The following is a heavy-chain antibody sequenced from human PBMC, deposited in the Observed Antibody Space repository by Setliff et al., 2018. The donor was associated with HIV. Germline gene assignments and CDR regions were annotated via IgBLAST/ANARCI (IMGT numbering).Heavy chain of an antibody. D-gene: IGHD1-26*01. V-gene: IGHV4-39*07. CDR3: ASGGHRLHDY. CDR1: GGSICSSSYY. Sequence: PSETLSLTCTVSGGSICSSSYYWGWIRQPPGKGLEWIGTIYYSGGTYYKSPLKSRLIISLDTSKNQFSLNLRSVTAADTAVYFCASGGHRLHDYWGQGTLVTVSS. CDR2: IYYSGGT. J-gene: IGHJ4*02.